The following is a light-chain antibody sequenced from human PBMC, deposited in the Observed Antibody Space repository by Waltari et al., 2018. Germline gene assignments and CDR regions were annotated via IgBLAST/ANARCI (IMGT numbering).Light chain of an antibody. V-gene: IGKV4-1*01. Sequence: DIVMTQSPDSLAVSLGERATINCKSSQSLLYSSNNKNYLAWYQQKPGRPPKLLIYWASTRESGVPDRFSGSGSGTDFTLTISSLQAEDVAVYYCHQYSSTPRAFGQGTKVEIK. J-gene: IGKJ1*01. CDR2: WAS. CDR3: HQYSSTPRA. CDR1: QSLLYSSNNKNY.